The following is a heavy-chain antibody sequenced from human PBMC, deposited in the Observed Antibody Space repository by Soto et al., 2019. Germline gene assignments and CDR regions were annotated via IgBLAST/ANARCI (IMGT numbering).Heavy chain of an antibody. CDR1: GDSLRGQS. CDR2: LDHSGGT. CDR3: AREDSYGWSGESLDV. V-gene: IGHV4-34*01. Sequence: ETLSLTCAVVGDSLRGQSWNWIRQSPGKGLEWIGELDHSGGTNYNPSLKRRAIISDDTSKNQFSLTLTSVTAADTAVYYCAREDSYGWSGESLDVWGQGTTVTVSS. D-gene: IGHD6-19*01. J-gene: IGHJ6*02.